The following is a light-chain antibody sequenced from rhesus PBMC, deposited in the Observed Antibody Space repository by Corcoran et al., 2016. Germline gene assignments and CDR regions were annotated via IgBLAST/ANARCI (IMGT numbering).Light chain of an antibody. CDR3: QQRYISPYT. CDR1: QGISNW. J-gene: IGKJ2*01. V-gene: IGKV1-69*01. CDR2: GAS. Sequence: DIQMTQSPSSLSASVGDRVTITCRASQGISNWLAWYQQKPGKAPNLLIYGASNSDTGVPSRFSGKGSGTDCTLTISSLQPEDIATYYCQQRYISPYTFGQGTKVEIK.